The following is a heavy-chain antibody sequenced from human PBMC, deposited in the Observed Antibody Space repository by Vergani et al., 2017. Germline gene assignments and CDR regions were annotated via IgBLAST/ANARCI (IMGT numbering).Heavy chain of an antibody. CDR2: MNPNSGNT. CDR3: ARGLGGVLNYYYYYMDV. Sequence: QVQLVQSGAEVKKPGASVKVSCKASGYTFTSYDINWVRQATGQGLEWMGWMNPNSGNTGYAQKFKGRVTMTRNTSISTAYMELSSLRSEDTAVYYCARGLGGVLNYYYYYMDVWGKGTTVTVSS. J-gene: IGHJ6*03. CDR1: GYTFTSYD. V-gene: IGHV1-8*02. D-gene: IGHD3-16*01.